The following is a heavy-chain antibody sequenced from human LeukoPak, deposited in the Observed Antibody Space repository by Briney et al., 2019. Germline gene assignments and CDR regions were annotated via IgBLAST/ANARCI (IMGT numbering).Heavy chain of an antibody. V-gene: IGHV3-23*01. CDR1: GFTFSSYA. CDR3: RMDFWSGYYPFDY. CDR2: ISGSGGST. Sequence: GGSLRLSCTASGFTFSSYAMSWVRQAPGKGPEWVSAISGSGGSTYYADSVKGRFTISRDNSKNTLYLQMNSLRAEDTAVYYCRMDFWSGYYPFDYWGQGTLVTVSS. J-gene: IGHJ4*02. D-gene: IGHD3-3*01.